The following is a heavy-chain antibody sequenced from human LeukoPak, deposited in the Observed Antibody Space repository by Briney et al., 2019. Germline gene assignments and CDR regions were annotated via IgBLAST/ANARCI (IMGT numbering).Heavy chain of an antibody. CDR2: ISGSGGRT. CDR1: GFTFSSYA. D-gene: IGHD3-10*01. Sequence: PGGSLRLSCAASGFTFSSYAMSWVRQAPGKGLEWVSAISGSGGRTYYADSVKGRFTISRDNSKNTLYLQMNSLRAEDTAVYYCAKDFEFGEYYFDYWGQGTLVTVSS. CDR3: AKDFEFGEYYFDY. J-gene: IGHJ4*02. V-gene: IGHV3-23*01.